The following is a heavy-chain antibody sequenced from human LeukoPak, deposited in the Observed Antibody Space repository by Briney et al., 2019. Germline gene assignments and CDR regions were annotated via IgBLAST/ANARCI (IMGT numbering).Heavy chain of an antibody. CDR1: GYTFTSYG. Sequence: ASVKVSCKASGYTFTSYGISWVRQAPGQGLEWMGIINPSGGSTSYARKFQGRVTMTRDMSTSTVYMELSSLRSEDTAVYYCAREARFGELYGSIDYWGQGTLVTVSS. CDR3: AREARFGELYGSIDY. V-gene: IGHV1-46*01. J-gene: IGHJ4*02. CDR2: INPSGGST. D-gene: IGHD3-10*01.